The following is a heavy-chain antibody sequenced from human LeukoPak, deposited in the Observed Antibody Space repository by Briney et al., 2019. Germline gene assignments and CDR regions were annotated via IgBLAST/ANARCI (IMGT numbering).Heavy chain of an antibody. J-gene: IGHJ4*02. Sequence: PGGSLRLSCAASGFTFSNHAMSWVRQAPGKGLEWVSTISGSGGSTHYADSVKGRFTISRDNSKNTLYLQMNSLRAEDTAIYYCAKARARYCSGGSCYSDYWGQGTLVTVSS. V-gene: IGHV3-23*01. D-gene: IGHD2-15*01. CDR1: GFTFSNHA. CDR3: AKARARYCSGGSCYSDY. CDR2: ISGSGGST.